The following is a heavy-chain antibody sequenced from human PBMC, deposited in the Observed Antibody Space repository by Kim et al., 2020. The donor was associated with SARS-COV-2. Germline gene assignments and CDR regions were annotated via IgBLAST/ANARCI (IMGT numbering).Heavy chain of an antibody. J-gene: IGHJ6*02. CDR3: VKGTGFILPSDSTYNLDV. CDR2: FYGGADAT. Sequence: GGSLRLSCAASGFTFWGYTMNWVRQAPGNGLEWVSLFYGGADATRYADSVKGRFTISRDNSKSTLYLQMTTLRVEDTAVYYCVKGTGFILPSDSTYNLDVWGQGTTVIVSS. CDR1: GFTFWGYT. V-gene: IGHV3-23*03. D-gene: IGHD1-26*01.